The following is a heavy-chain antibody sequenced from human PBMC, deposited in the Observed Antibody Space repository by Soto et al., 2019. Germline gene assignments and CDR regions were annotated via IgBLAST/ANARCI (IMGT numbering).Heavy chain of an antibody. CDR1: GGSISSGGYY. V-gene: IGHV4-31*03. J-gene: IGHJ6*02. Sequence: PSETLSLTCTVSGGSISSGGYYWSWIRQHPGKGLEWIGYIYYSGSTYYNPSLKSRVTISVDTSKNQFSLKLSSVTAADTAVYYCARDVVGKKGITRYYYGMDVWGQGTTVTVSS. CDR2: IYYSGST. D-gene: IGHD3-10*01. CDR3: ARDVVGKKGITRYYYGMDV.